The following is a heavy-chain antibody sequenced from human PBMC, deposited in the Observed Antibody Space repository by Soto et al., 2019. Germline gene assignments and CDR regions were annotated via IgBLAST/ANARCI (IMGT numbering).Heavy chain of an antibody. Sequence: GGSLRLSCAASGFTFSSYGMHWVRQAPGKGLEWVAVISYDGSNKYYADSVKGRFTISRDNSKNTLYLQMNSLRAEDTAVYYCANIGKPYAPLYYIDYWGQGTLVTVSS. J-gene: IGHJ4*02. D-gene: IGHD1-26*01. CDR2: ISYDGSNK. CDR1: GFTFSSYG. V-gene: IGHV3-30*18. CDR3: ANIGKPYAPLYYIDY.